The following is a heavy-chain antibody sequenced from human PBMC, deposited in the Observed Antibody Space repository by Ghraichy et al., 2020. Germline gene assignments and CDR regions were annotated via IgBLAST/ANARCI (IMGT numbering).Heavy chain of an antibody. D-gene: IGHD6-6*01. CDR2: IWYDGSNK. V-gene: IGHV3-33*01. CDR1: GFTFSTYG. Sequence: GGSLRLSCAASGFTFSTYGMHWVRQAPGKGLEWVAVIWYDGSNKYYADSVKGRFTISRDNSKNTLYLQMNSLRGEDTAVYYCARDSDPYSSSSGVDYWGQGTLVTVSS. J-gene: IGHJ4*02. CDR3: ARDSDPYSSSSGVDY.